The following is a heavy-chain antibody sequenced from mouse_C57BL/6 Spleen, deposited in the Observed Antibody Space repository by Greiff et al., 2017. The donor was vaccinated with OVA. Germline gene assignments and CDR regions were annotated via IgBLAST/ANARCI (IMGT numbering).Heavy chain of an antibody. CDR2: IYPGGGYT. CDR3: ARGESYGYFDV. J-gene: IGHJ1*03. CDR1: GYTFTNYW. Sequence: QVQLQQSGAELVRPGTSVKMSCKASGYTFTNYWIGWAKQRPGHGLEWIGDIYPGGGYTNYNEKFKGKATLTADKSSSTAYMQFSSLTSEDSAIYYCARGESYGYFDVWGTGTTVTVSS. V-gene: IGHV1-63*01.